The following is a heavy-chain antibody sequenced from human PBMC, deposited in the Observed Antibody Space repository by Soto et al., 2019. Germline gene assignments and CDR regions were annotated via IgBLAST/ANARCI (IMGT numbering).Heavy chain of an antibody. CDR3: ARDRLVPYGYGMDV. D-gene: IGHD2-2*01. CDR2: IWFDGSNK. V-gene: IGHV3-33*01. J-gene: IGHJ6*02. CDR1: GFTFRSYG. Sequence: QMQLVESGGGVVQPGRSLRLSCAASGFTFRSYGIHWVRQAPGKGLEWVALIWFDGSNKYYVDSVKGRFAVSRDNSKNTLDLQMNSLIVEDTAVYYCARDRLVPYGYGMDVWGQGTTVTVSS.